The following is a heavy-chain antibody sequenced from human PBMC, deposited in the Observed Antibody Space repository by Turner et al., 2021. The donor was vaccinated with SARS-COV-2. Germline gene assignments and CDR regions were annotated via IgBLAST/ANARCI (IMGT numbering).Heavy chain of an antibody. Sequence: QVQLHESGPRLVKPLETLSLTCTVSGGSMNSNYWSWIRQPPGKRLEWIGYIYYRGGTNYNPTLKSRVTISVDTSKNQFSLNLTSVTAADTAIYYCARETVNNWVDPWGQGTLVTVSS. D-gene: IGHD2-21*02. J-gene: IGHJ5*02. CDR2: IYYRGGT. CDR1: GGSMNSNY. V-gene: IGHV4-59*01. CDR3: ARETVNNWVDP.